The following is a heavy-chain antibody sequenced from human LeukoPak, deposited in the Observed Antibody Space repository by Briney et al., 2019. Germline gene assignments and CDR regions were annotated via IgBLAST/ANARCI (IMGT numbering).Heavy chain of an antibody. D-gene: IGHD1-7*01. V-gene: IGHV4-59*11. J-gene: IGHJ6*03. Sequence: PSETLSLTCTVSGASMSGLSQSWIRQAPGKGLEWIGFVQPIGSTTYNPSLQSRVSISLDTSKNQFSLTLRSVTAADTAVYFSAREKWELLGEFSYYFDLWGKGTTVTVSS. CDR3: AREKWELLGEFSYYFDL. CDR2: VQPIGST. CDR1: GASMSGLS.